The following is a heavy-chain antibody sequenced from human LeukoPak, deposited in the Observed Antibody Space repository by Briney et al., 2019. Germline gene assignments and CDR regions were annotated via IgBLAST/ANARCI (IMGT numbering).Heavy chain of an antibody. CDR1: GGSISSYY. CDR2: IYYSGST. CDR3: ARVRDYVWGSYRNDAFDI. V-gene: IGHV4-59*01. J-gene: IGHJ3*02. D-gene: IGHD3-16*02. Sequence: PSETLSLTCTVSGGSISSYYWSWIRQPPGKGLEWIGYIYYSGSTNYNPSLKSRVTISVDTSKNRFSLKLSSVTAADTAVYYCARVRDYVWGSYRNDAFDIWGQGTMVTVSS.